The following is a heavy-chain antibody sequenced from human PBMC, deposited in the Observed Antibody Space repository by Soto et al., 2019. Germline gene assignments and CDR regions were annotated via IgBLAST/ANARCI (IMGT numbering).Heavy chain of an antibody. CDR3: ATRTPYYYGSGSLEAPSFDY. CDR2: FDPEDGET. D-gene: IGHD3-10*01. CDR1: GYTLTELS. V-gene: IGHV1-24*01. J-gene: IGHJ4*01. Sequence: GASVKVSCKVSGYTLTELSMHWVRQAPGKGLEWMGGFDPEDGETIYAQKFQGRVTMTEDTSTDTAYMELSSLRSEDTAVYYCATRTPYYYGSGSLEAPSFDYWG.